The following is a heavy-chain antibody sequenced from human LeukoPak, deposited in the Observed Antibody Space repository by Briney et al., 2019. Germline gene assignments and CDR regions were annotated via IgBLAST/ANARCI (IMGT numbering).Heavy chain of an antibody. D-gene: IGHD3-10*01. V-gene: IGHV4-59*01. J-gene: IGHJ4*02. Sequence: PSETLSLTCTVSGGSITSYYWSWIRQPPGKGLEEMGNIYYSGSTNYNPSLKSRVTISIDTSKNQFSLKLSSVTAADTAVYYCASTANYYGSGSYYKNWGQGTLVTVSS. CDR3: ASTANYYGSGSYYKN. CDR1: GGSITSYY. CDR2: IYYSGST.